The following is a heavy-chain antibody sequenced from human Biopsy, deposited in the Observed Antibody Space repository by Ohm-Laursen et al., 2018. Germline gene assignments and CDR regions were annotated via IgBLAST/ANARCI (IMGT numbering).Heavy chain of an antibody. V-gene: IGHV3-21*01. D-gene: IGHD3-10*01. Sequence: GSLRLSCSAAGFSFTSYTMNWVHQVPGKGLEWVSSITSRSGYKYYADSVKGRFTISRDNAKNSLYLQMNSLRAEDTAVYFCASLGLVWFGELLSVPFGMDVWGQGTTVTVSS. CDR2: ITSRSGYK. CDR3: ASLGLVWFGELLSVPFGMDV. J-gene: IGHJ6*02. CDR1: GFSFTSYT.